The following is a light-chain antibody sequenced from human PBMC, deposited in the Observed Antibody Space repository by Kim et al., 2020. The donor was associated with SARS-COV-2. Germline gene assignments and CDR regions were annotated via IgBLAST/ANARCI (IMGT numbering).Light chain of an antibody. Sequence: ASGRERVTITCRASQDIGNDLGWYQQSPGRAPKRLIYGASNLQSGVPSRFSGSGYETEFTLTINSLQPEDFATYCCLQHRTYPITFGQGTRLEIK. V-gene: IGKV1-17*01. CDR1: QDIGND. J-gene: IGKJ5*01. CDR2: GAS. CDR3: LQHRTYPIT.